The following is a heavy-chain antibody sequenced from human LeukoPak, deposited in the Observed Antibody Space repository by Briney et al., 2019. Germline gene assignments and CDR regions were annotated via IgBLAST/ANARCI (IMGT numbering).Heavy chain of an antibody. Sequence: GGSLRLSCAVSGFIVTGNYMTWVRLAPGKGLEWVSTIYSGGTTFYTDSVRGRFTISRDNSKNTLYLQMNSLRAEDAAIYYCARVLYYYASVSYNYYMDVWGKGTTVTVSS. CDR1: GFIVTGNY. CDR2: IYSGGTT. D-gene: IGHD3-10*01. J-gene: IGHJ6*03. CDR3: ARVLYYYASVSYNYYMDV. V-gene: IGHV3-53*01.